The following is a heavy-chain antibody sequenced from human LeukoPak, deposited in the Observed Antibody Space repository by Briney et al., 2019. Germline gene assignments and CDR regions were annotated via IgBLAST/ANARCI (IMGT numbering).Heavy chain of an antibody. CDR1: GSTFSSYA. CDR2: ISGGVGST. V-gene: IGHV3-23*01. J-gene: IGHJ4*02. D-gene: IGHD3-10*02. CDR3: AKGNTMYTAYYFDY. Sequence: PQGSLRLSCAASGSTFSSYAMSWVRQAPGKGLEWVSVISGGVGSTSYADSVKGRFTISRDNSKNTLYLQMNSLRAEDTAVYYCAKGNTMYTAYYFDYWGQGTLVTVSS.